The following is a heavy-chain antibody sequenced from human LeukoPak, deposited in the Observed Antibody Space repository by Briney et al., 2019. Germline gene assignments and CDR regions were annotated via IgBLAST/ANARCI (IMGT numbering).Heavy chain of an antibody. J-gene: IGHJ4*02. D-gene: IGHD3-9*01. CDR2: INHSGST. CDR3: ARTLLLRYFDWLLGSHFDY. CDR1: GGSFSGYY. V-gene: IGHV4-34*01. Sequence: SETLSLTCAVYGGSFSGYYWSRIRQPPGKGLEWIGEINHSGSTNYNPSLKSRVTISVDTSKNQFSLKLSSVIAADTAVYYCARTLLLRYFDWLLGSHFDYWGQGTLVTVSS.